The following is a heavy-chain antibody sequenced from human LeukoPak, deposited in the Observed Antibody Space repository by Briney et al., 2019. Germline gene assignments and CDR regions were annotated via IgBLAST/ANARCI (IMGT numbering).Heavy chain of an antibody. V-gene: IGHV4-59*01. D-gene: IGHD2-2*02. J-gene: IGHJ5*02. CDR3: ARAGIVVVPAAITWFDP. CDR1: GGSISSYY. Sequence: SETLSLTCTVSGGSISSYYWSWIRQPPGKGLEWIGYIYYSGSTNYNPSLKSRVTISVDTSKNQFSLKLSSVTAADTAVYYCARAGIVVVPAAITWFDPWGQGTLVTVSS. CDR2: IYYSGST.